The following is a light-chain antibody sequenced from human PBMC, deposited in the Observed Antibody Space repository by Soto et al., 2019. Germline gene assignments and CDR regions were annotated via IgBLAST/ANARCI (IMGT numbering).Light chain of an antibody. CDR2: GAS. J-gene: IGKJ4*01. V-gene: IGKV3-20*01. Sequence: IVITHSPNTLSVYHGERASYSCRASQSVSSNLAWYQQNPGQAPRLLIYGASARATGIPARFSGSGSGTDFTLTISRLEPEDFAVYYCQQYGSSPRTFGGGTKVDI. CDR1: QSVSSN. CDR3: QQYGSSPRT.